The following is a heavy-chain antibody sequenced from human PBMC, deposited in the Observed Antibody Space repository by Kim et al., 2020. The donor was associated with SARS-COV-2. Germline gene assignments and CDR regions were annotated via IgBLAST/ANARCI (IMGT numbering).Heavy chain of an antibody. V-gene: IGHV3-23*01. Sequence: GGSLRLSCAASGFTFSSYAMSWVRQAPGKGLEWVSAISGSGGSTYYADSVKGRFTISRDNSKNTLYLQMNSLRAEDTAVYYCAKVGSYRVWRSEINWGQGTLVTVSS. CDR3: AKVGSYRVWRSEIN. CDR2: ISGSGGST. CDR1: GFTFSSYA. D-gene: IGHD1-26*01. J-gene: IGHJ4*02.